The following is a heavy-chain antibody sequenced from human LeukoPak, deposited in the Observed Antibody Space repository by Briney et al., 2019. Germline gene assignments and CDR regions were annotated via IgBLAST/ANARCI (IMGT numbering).Heavy chain of an antibody. CDR3: AKDTSIAVAGAGHFDY. Sequence: GGSLRLSCAASGFTFDDYAMHWVRQAPGKGLEWVSGISWNSGSIGYADSVKGRFTISRDNAKNSLYLQMNSLRAEDTALYYCAKDTSIAVAGAGHFDYWGQGTLVTVSS. D-gene: IGHD6-19*01. J-gene: IGHJ4*02. V-gene: IGHV3-9*01. CDR1: GFTFDDYA. CDR2: ISWNSGSI.